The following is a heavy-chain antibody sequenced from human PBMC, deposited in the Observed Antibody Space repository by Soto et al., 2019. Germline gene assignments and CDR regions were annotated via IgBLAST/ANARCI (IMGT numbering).Heavy chain of an antibody. J-gene: IGHJ6*02. V-gene: IGHV3-23*01. CDR2: TSGSDGST. CDR3: AKVRGLDV. CDR1: GFSFGSYA. Sequence: GGSRRFSCAASGFSFGSYAMSWVRQAPGKGVEWYAATSGSDGSTYYADSVKGRFTISTDNSRATLYLLMNSLRTEDTAVYYCAKVRGLDVWGQGTTLNVSS.